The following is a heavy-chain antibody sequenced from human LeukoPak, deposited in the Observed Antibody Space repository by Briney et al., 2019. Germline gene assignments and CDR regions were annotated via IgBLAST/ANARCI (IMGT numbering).Heavy chain of an antibody. CDR2: ISVTSRNI. Sequence: GGSLRLSCAASGFIFSDYYMNWIRQAPGKGLEWVSYISVTSRNIYYADSVKGRFTISRDNANNSLYLHMNNLRAEDTAVYYCARGESYDFWSGYYATFDYWGQGTLVTVSS. CDR1: GFIFSDYY. J-gene: IGHJ4*02. CDR3: ARGESYDFWSGYYATFDY. V-gene: IGHV3-11*04. D-gene: IGHD3-3*01.